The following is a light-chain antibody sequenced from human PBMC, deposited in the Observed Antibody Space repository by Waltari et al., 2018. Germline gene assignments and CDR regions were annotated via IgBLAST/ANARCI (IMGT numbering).Light chain of an antibody. CDR2: DVS. CDR3: SSYTSSDTYV. Sequence: QSALTQPASVSGSPGQSITISCTGTSSDVGGYNSVSWYQQHPVKAPKLMIYDVSNRPSWVSNRFFGSKFGNTASLTISGLQAEDEADYYCSSYTSSDTYVFGTGTKVTVL. CDR1: SSDVGGYNS. V-gene: IGLV2-14*03. J-gene: IGLJ1*01.